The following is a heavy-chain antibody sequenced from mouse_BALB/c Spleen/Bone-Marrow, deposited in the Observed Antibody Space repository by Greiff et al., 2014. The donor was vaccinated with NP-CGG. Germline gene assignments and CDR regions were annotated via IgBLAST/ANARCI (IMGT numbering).Heavy chain of an antibody. CDR2: INPSNGGT. V-gene: IGHV1S81*02. Sequence: VQLQQSGAELVKPGASVKLSCKASGYTFTSYYMYWVKQRPGQGLEWIGEINPSNGGTNFNEKFKSKATLTVDKSSRTAYMQLSSLTSEDSAVYYCTRSDGYYVPHWYFDVWGAGTTVTVSS. CDR1: GYTFTSYY. J-gene: IGHJ1*01. D-gene: IGHD2-3*01. CDR3: TRSDGYYVPHWYFDV.